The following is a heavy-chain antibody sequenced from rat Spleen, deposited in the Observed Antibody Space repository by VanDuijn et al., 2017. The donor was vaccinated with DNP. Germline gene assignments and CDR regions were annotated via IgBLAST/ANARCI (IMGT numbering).Heavy chain of an antibody. V-gene: IGHV5-25*01. CDR1: GFTFNNYW. D-gene: IGHD4-3*01. Sequence: EVQLVESGGGLVQPGRSMKLSCVAFGFTFNNYWMTWIRQVPKKGLEWVASISTGGGNTYYRDSVKGRFTISRDNAKSTLYLQMNSLRSEDMATYYCARQREFGDWFFDFWGPGTMVTVSS. CDR2: ISTGGGNT. CDR3: ARQREFGDWFFDF. J-gene: IGHJ1*01.